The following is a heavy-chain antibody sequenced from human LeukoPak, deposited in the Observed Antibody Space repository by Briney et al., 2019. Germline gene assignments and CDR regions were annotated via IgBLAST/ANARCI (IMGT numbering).Heavy chain of an antibody. J-gene: IGHJ4*02. D-gene: IGHD3-22*01. CDR2: ININGGRT. V-gene: IGHV3-64D*09. CDR1: GFTFSSYT. CDR3: VKDYYYDSSGYYVVY. Sequence: GGSLRLSCSVSGFTFSSYTMHWVRQAPGKGLEYVSSININGGRTYYADSVKGRFTISRDNSKNTLYLQMSSLRPEDTAVYYCVKDYYYDSSGYYVVYWGQGTLVTVSS.